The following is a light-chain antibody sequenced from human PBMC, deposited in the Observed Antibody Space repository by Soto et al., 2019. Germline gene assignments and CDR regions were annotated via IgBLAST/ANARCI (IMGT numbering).Light chain of an antibody. CDR2: LGS. J-gene: IGKJ3*01. Sequence: DIVMTQSPLSLPVTPGEPASISCRSSQSLLHSNGYNYLDWYLQKPGQSPQLLIYLGSNRASGVHDRFSGSGSGTYFTLKISRVESEDVGLYYFMQALQTPRTFGPWTNVDIK. V-gene: IGKV2-28*01. CDR3: MQALQTPRT. CDR1: QSLLHSNGYNY.